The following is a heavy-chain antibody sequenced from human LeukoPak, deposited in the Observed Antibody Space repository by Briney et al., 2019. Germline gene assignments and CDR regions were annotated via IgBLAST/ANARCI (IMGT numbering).Heavy chain of an antibody. CDR2: FDPEDGET. J-gene: IGHJ5*02. V-gene: IGHV1-24*01. CDR3: VRGRLSDSGTYYKGWFDP. D-gene: IGHD3-10*01. CDR1: GYTLTELS. Sequence: GASVKVSCKVSGYTLTELSMHWVRQAPGKGLEWMGGFDPEDGETIYAQKCQGRVTMTEDTSADTAYMELSSLRSEDTAVYYCVRGRLSDSGTYYKGWFDPWGQGTLVTVSS.